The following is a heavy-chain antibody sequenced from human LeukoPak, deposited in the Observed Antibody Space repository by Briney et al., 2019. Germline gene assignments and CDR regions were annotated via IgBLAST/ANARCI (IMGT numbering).Heavy chain of an antibody. V-gene: IGHV4-30-4*01. CDR2: IYHTGTT. CDR3: ASVSVWELATHTGGSFDY. CDR1: GGLISRIEYY. D-gene: IGHD1-26*01. Sequence: SETLSLTCTVSGGLISRIEYYWGWVRQSPVKGLEWLGHIYHTGTTLYSPHLNNRLTVSVDSSKNQFSLTLNSVTAADTAVYYCASVSVWELATHTGGSFDYWGRGILVTVSS. J-gene: IGHJ4*02.